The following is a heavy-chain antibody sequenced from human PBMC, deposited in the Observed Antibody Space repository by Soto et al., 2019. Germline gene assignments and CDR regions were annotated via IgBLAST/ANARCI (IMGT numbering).Heavy chain of an antibody. CDR3: AKVILGITGPTWAGKGGLDY. D-gene: IGHD3-10*01. V-gene: IGHV3-30*18. J-gene: IGHJ4*02. CDR1: EFTFSSYG. CDR2: ISYDGSNK. Sequence: GGSLRLSCAASEFTFSSYGMHWVRQAPGKGLEWVAVISYDGSNKYYADSVKGRFTISRDNSKNTLYLQMNSLRAEDTAVYYCAKVILGITGPTWAGKGGLDYWGQGTLVTSPQ.